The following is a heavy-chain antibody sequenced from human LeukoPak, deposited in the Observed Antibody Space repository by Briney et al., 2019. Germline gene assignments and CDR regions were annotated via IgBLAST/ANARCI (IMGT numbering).Heavy chain of an antibody. CDR1: GFTFSSYA. Sequence: GGSLRLSCAASGFTFSSYAMHWVRQAPGKGLEYVSAISSNGGSTYYANSVKGKFTISRDNSKNTLYLQMGSLRAEDMAVYYCARDSSGYSLFDYWGQGTLVTVSS. D-gene: IGHD3-22*01. CDR2: ISSNGGST. CDR3: ARDSSGYSLFDY. J-gene: IGHJ4*02. V-gene: IGHV3-64*01.